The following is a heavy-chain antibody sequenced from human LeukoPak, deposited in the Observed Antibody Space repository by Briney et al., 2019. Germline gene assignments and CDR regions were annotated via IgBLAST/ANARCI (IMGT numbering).Heavy chain of an antibody. D-gene: IGHD3-10*01. V-gene: IGHV3-23*01. CDR1: GFTFTNYA. CDR2: ISDVEKIP. J-gene: IGHJ4*02. CDR3: ARHDSYIPY. Sequence: GGSLRLSCAASGFTFTNYAMSWVRQAPGKGLGWVSGISDVEKIPYYSDSVKGRFTISRDNSKKTVYLQMNNLRAEDTAVYFCARHDSYIPYWGQGIPVTVSS.